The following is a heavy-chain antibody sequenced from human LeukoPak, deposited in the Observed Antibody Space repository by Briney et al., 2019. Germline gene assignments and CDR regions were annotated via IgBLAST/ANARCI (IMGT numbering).Heavy chain of an antibody. D-gene: IGHD1-26*01. CDR3: AKDSSGSYFDY. Sequence: PGGSLRLSCAASGFIFSSYAMSWVRQAPGKGLEWFSGISGSGGSTYYADSVKGRFTISRDKSKNTLYLQMYSLRAEDTAVYYCAKDSSGSYFDYWGQGTLVTVSP. CDR2: ISGSGGST. CDR1: GFIFSSYA. J-gene: IGHJ4*02. V-gene: IGHV3-23*01.